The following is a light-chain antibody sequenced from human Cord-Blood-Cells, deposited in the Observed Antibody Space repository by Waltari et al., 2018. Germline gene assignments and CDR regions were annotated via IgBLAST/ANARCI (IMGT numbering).Light chain of an antibody. CDR2: GKN. CDR3: NSRDSSGNV. J-gene: IGLJ1*01. CDR1: SLRSYY. V-gene: IGLV3-19*01. Sequence: SSELTQDPAVSVALGQTVRITCQGDSLRSYYASWYQQKPGQAPVFVIYGKNNRPSGIPDRFSGSSSGNTASLTITGAQAEDEADYYCNSRDSSGNVFGTGTKVTVL.